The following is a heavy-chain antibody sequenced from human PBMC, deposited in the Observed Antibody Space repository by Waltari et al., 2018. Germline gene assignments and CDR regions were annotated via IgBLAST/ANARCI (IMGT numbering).Heavy chain of an antibody. CDR2: LYYNGST. CDR1: GGSISSSSNYY. CDR3: ARRAWGSGWSY. D-gene: IGHD6-19*01. J-gene: IGHJ4*02. Sequence: QLQLQESGPGLVKPSETLSLTCTVSGGSISSSSNYYWGWIRQPPGKGLEWIGSLYYNGSTYYNPSLKSRVTISVDTSKNQFSLTLSSVTAADTVVYYCARRAWGSGWSYWGQGTLVAVSS. V-gene: IGHV4-39*01.